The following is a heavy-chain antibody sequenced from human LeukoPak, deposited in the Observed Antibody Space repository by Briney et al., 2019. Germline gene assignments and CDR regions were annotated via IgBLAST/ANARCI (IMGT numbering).Heavy chain of an antibody. CDR3: ARGLRREQQLLRAFDY. J-gene: IGHJ4*02. CDR2: MNPNSGNT. Sequence: ASVRVSCKASGYTFTNYDINWVRQASGQGPEWMGWMNPNSGNTGSAQKFQGRVTMTSNTSISTAYMELSSLRSEDTAAYYCARGLRREQQLLRAFDYWGQGTPVTVSS. CDR1: GYTFTNYD. V-gene: IGHV1-8*01. D-gene: IGHD6-13*01.